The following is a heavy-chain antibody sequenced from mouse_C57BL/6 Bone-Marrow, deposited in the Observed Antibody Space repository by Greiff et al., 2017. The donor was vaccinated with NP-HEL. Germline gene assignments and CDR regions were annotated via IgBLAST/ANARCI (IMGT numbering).Heavy chain of an antibody. CDR1: GYTFTDYY. D-gene: IGHD2-4*01. CDR3: ARGYDYDSAWFAY. CDR2: IYPGSGNT. Sequence: VQLQESGAELVRPGASVKLSCKASGYTFTDYYINWVKQRPGQGLEWIARIYPGSGNTYYNEKFKGKATLTAEKSSSTAYMQLSSLTSEDSAVYFCARGYDYDSAWFAYWGQGTLVTVSA. V-gene: IGHV1-76*01. J-gene: IGHJ3*01.